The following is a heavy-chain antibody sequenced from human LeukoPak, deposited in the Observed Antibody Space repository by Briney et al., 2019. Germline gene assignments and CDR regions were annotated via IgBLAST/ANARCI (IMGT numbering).Heavy chain of an antibody. J-gene: IGHJ6*02. Sequence: GGSLRLSCAASGFTFSSYAMSWVRQAPGKGLEWVSGISGSGGSTYYADSVKGRFTISRDNAKNSLYLQMNSLRAEDTAVYYCARDKTDARTYYYGMDVWGQGTTVTVSS. CDR2: ISGSGGST. V-gene: IGHV3-23*01. CDR1: GFTFSSYA. CDR3: ARDKTDARTYYYGMDV.